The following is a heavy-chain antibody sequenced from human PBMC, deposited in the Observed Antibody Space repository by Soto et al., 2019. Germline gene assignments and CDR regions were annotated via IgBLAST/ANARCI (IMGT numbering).Heavy chain of an antibody. Sequence: EVQLVESGGGLVQPGGYLKLSCAASGFTFSGSAMHWVRQASGKGLEWVGRIRSKANSYATAYAASVKGRFTISRDDAKNTAYLQMNSLKTEDTAVYYCTRHREQPYRVYYYYCYMDVWGKGTTVTVSS. CDR1: GFTFSGSA. J-gene: IGHJ6*03. CDR2: IRSKANSYAT. D-gene: IGHD6-13*01. CDR3: TRHREQPYRVYYYYCYMDV. V-gene: IGHV3-73*01.